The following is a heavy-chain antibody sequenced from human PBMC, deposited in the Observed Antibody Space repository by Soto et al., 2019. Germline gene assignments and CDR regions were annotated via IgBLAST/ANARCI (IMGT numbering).Heavy chain of an antibody. J-gene: IGHJ1*01. CDR1: GGSFSGYY. CDR2: INHSGST. Sequence: QVQLQQWGAGLLKPSETLSLTCAVYGGSFSGYYWSWIRQPPGKGLEWIGEINHSGSTNYNPSLQSRVTISVDTSKNQFYLKLSSVTAADTAVYYCASGLGYCSSTSCYVNFQLWGEGTLVTVSS. CDR3: ASGLGYCSSTSCYVNFQL. V-gene: IGHV4-34*01. D-gene: IGHD2-2*01.